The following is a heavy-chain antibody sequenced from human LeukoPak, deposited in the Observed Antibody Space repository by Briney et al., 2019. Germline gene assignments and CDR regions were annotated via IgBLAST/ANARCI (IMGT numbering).Heavy chain of an antibody. D-gene: IGHD6-13*01. J-gene: IGHJ3*02. CDR2: ISASGDST. CDR1: ELTFSNYA. V-gene: IGHV3-23*01. CDR3: AKDLSVAAGEDAFDI. Sequence: GGSLRLSCVAFELTFSNYAMSWVRQAPGKGLEWVSAISASGDSTYYADSVKGRFTISRDNSKSTVYLQMNSQRAEDTAVYYCAKDLSVAAGEDAFDIWGQGTMVTISS.